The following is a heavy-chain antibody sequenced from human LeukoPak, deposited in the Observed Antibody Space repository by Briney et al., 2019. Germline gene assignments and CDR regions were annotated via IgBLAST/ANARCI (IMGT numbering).Heavy chain of an antibody. CDR3: ARARGYYYGSGSPGEYMDV. J-gene: IGHJ6*03. D-gene: IGHD3-10*01. V-gene: IGHV1-46*01. Sequence: ASVKVSCKASGYTFTSYYMHWVRQAPGQGLEWMGIINPSGWSTSYAHKFHDRVTMTRDTSTSTVYMELSSLRSEDTAVYYCARARGYYYGSGSPGEYMDVWGKGNTVTVSS. CDR2: INPSGWST. CDR1: GYTFTSYY.